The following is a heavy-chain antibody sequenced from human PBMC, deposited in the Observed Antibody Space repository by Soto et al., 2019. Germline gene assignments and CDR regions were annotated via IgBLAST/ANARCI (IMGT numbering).Heavy chain of an antibody. D-gene: IGHD6-19*01. J-gene: IGHJ4*02. CDR1: GYTFTSYA. V-gene: IGHV1-3*01. CDR2: INGGNRNT. Sequence: ASVKVSCKASGYTFTSYAMHWVRQAPGQRLEWMGWINGGNRNTKYSQRFQGRVTIATDTSASTAYMELSSLRSEDTAVYYCARIGYSSGWYSFDYWGQGTLVTVSS. CDR3: ARIGYSSGWYSFDY.